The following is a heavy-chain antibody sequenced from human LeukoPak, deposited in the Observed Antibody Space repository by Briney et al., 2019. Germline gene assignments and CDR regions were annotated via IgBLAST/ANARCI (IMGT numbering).Heavy chain of an antibody. J-gene: IGHJ4*02. D-gene: IGHD3-22*01. CDR3: ARDLGGDYYDSSGYPSHYFDY. CDR2: IKQDGSEK. V-gene: IGHV3-7*01. CDR1: GFTFSSYW. Sequence: GGSLRLSCAASGFTFSSYWMSWVRQAPGKGLEWVANIKQDGSEKYYVDSVKGRFTISRDNAKNSLYLQMNSLRAEDTAVYYCARDLGGDYYDSSGYPSHYFDYWGQGTLVTVSS.